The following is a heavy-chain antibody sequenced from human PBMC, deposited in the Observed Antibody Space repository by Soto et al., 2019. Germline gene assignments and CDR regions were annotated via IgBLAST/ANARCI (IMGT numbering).Heavy chain of an antibody. J-gene: IGHJ5*02. CDR2: INPYGSTT. V-gene: IGHV3-74*01. CDR3: ARGAGSAYYVHA. Sequence: VQLVESGGGLVQPGGSLRLSCAASGFTFTSYWMHWVRQAPGKGLVWVSRINPYGSTTNYADSVKGQFTISRDNAKNTLHLQLKTVRAEDTAVYYCARGAGSAYYVHAWGQGTLVTVSS. CDR1: GFTFTSYW. D-gene: IGHD3-22*01.